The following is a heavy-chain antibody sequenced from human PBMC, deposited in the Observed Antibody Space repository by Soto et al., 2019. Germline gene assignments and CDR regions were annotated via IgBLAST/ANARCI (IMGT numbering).Heavy chain of an antibody. CDR1: GFTFSSYG. Sequence: GGSLRLSCAASGFTFSSYGMHWVRQAPGKGLEWVAVIWYDGSNKYYADSVKGRFTISRDNSKNTLYLQMNSLRAEDTAVYYCARGCSGGSCYSSTYYYYYYMDVWGKGTTVTVSS. CDR3: ARGCSGGSCYSSTYYYYYYMDV. D-gene: IGHD2-15*01. V-gene: IGHV3-33*01. J-gene: IGHJ6*03. CDR2: IWYDGSNK.